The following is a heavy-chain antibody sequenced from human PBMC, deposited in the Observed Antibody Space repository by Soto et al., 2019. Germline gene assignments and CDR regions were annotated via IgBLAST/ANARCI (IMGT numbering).Heavy chain of an antibody. CDR3: TTRLVTTNDY. CDR1: GFTFSDVW. CDR2: IKTKTEGGTT. V-gene: IGHV3-15*01. J-gene: IGHJ4*02. Sequence: EVQVVESGGGLVKPGGSLRLSCVASGFTFSDVWMNWVRQAPGKGLEWVGRIKTKTEGGTTEYAPPLKGRFSISRDDSKNTLYLQMDGLKTEDTALYYCTTRLVTTNDYWGQGTLVTVSS. D-gene: IGHD2-21*02.